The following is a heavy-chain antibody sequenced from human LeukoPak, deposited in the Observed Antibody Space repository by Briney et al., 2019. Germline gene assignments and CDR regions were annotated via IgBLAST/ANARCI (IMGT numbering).Heavy chain of an antibody. V-gene: IGHV1-18*01. D-gene: IGHD4-17*01. J-gene: IGHJ4*02. Sequence: ASVKVSCKASGYTFTTYGITWVRQAPGQGLEWMGWISTYNGNTDCAQKVQGRVTMTTDTSTSTAYMELRSLRSDDTAVYYCARGIYGDYWGQGTLVTVSS. CDR3: ARGIYGDY. CDR1: GYTFTTYG. CDR2: ISTYNGNT.